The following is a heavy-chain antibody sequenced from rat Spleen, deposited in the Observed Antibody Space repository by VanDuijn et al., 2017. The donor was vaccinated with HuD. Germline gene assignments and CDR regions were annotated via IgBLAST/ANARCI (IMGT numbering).Heavy chain of an antibody. V-gene: IGHV5-29*01. CDR2: ISYDSIST. J-gene: IGHJ2*01. CDR3: ARQWDY. CDR1: GFTFSNFG. Sequence: EVQLVESGGGLVQPGRSLKLSCAASGFTFSNFGMAWVRQAPTKGLEWVATISYDSISTYYRDSVKGRFTISRDNAKSTLYLQMDSLRSEDTATYYCARQWDYWGQGVMVTVSS.